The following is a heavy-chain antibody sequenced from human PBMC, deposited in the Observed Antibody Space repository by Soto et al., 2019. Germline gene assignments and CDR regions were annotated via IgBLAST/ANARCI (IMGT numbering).Heavy chain of an antibody. CDR1: GCTFSSYA. J-gene: IGHJ4*02. D-gene: IGHD6-19*01. Sequence: PCGSLRLSCAAAGCTFSSYAMSWVRQAPGKGLEWVSAISGSGGSTYYADSVKGRFTISRDNSKNTLYLQMNSLRAEDTAVYYCAKPRYSSGWYEDYYFDYWGQGTLVTVSS. CDR3: AKPRYSSGWYEDYYFDY. CDR2: ISGSGGST. V-gene: IGHV3-23*01.